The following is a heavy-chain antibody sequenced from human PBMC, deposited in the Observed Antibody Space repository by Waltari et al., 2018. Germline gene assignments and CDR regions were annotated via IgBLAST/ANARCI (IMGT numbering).Heavy chain of an antibody. CDR3: ARALLRGAYYYYYGMDV. Sequence: QVQLVESGGGVVQPGRSLRLSCAASGFTFSSYGMHWVRQAPGKGLAWVAVIWYDGSNKYYADSVKGRFTISRDNSKNTLYLQMNSLRAEDTAVYYCARALLRGAYYYYYGMDVWGQGTTVTVSS. CDR2: IWYDGSNK. V-gene: IGHV3-33*01. CDR1: GFTFSSYG. J-gene: IGHJ6*02.